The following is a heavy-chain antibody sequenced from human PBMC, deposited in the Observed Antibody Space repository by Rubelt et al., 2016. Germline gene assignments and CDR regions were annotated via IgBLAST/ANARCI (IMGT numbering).Heavy chain of an antibody. Sequence: VQLVESGGGLVQPGGSLRLSCAASGFTFSSSWMSWVRQAPGKGLEWVANIKQDGSEGYYVDSVKGRFTISRDNAKNSLYLQMNSLRAEDTAVYYCARPTYGPFQHWGQGTLVTVSS. CDR1: GFTFSSSW. V-gene: IGHV3-7*01. D-gene: IGHD2-8*01. CDR2: IKQDGSEG. J-gene: IGHJ1*01. CDR3: ARPTYGPFQH.